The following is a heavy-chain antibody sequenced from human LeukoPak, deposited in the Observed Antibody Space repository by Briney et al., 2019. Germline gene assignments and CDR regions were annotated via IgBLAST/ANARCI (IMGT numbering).Heavy chain of an antibody. V-gene: IGHV1-8*03. CDR2: MNPNSGNT. Sequence: ASVKVSCKASGYTFTSYDINWVRQATGQGLEWMGWMNPNSGNTGYAQKFQGRVTITRNTSISTAYMELSSLRSEDTAVYYCARVVMGYCSSTSCYGSNYYYYMDVWGKGTTVTISS. CDR1: GYTFTSYD. J-gene: IGHJ6*03. CDR3: ARVVMGYCSSTSCYGSNYYYYMDV. D-gene: IGHD2-2*01.